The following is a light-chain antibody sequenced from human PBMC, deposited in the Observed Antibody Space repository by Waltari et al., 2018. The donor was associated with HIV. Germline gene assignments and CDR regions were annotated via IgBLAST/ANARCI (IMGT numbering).Light chain of an antibody. CDR1: NIERKS. CDR3: QVWDSSSDHVL. Sequence: SSVLTQPPSVSVAPGTTARITCGGNNIERKSVPWYQQKPGQAPALVIYYDSDRPSGIPERFSGSNSGDTATLTISRVGDGDEADYYCQVWDSSSDHVLFGGGTKLTVL. CDR2: YDS. V-gene: IGLV3-21*04. J-gene: IGLJ3*02.